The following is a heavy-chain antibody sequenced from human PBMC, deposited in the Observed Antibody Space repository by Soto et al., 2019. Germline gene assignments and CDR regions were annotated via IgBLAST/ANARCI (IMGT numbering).Heavy chain of an antibody. Sequence: EVQLLESGGGLVQPGGSLRLSCAASGLTFSSYAMNWVRQAPGKGLEWVSAIDGSGGSTYYEESVKGRFTRSRDNSKNTLYPQTNSLRAQDTAVHYCAKDHLGPPVVVFPYYLDYWGQGTLVTVSS. D-gene: IGHD2-2*01. CDR1: GLTFSSYA. V-gene: IGHV3-23*01. J-gene: IGHJ4*02. CDR3: AKDHLGPPVVVFPYYLDY. CDR2: IDGSGGST.